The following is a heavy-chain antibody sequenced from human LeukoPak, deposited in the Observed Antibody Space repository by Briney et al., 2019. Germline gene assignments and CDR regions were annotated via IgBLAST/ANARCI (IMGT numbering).Heavy chain of an antibody. D-gene: IGHD6-13*01. J-gene: IGHJ4*02. CDR2: MNPNSGNT. CDR3: ARGRPYSSSWHNNDY. CDR1: GYTLTNYD. V-gene: IGHV1-8*01. Sequence: ASVKVSCKASGYTLTNYDINWVRQATGQGLEWMGWMNPNSGNTGYAQKFQGRVTMTSNTSISTAYMELSSLRSEDTAVYYCARGRPYSSSWHNNDYWGQGTLVTVSS.